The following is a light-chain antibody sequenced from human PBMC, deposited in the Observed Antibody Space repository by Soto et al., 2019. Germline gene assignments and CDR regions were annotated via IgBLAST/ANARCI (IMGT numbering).Light chain of an antibody. V-gene: IGKV3-20*01. CDR1: QSVSSSY. Sequence: DIALTQSPATLSLSPGERATISCLASQSVSSSYLAWYQQKPGQAPRLLIYGASSRATGIPDRFSGSGSGTDFTLTISRLEPEDFAVYYCQQYGSSPPWTFGQGTKVDIK. CDR3: QQYGSSPPWT. J-gene: IGKJ1*01. CDR2: GAS.